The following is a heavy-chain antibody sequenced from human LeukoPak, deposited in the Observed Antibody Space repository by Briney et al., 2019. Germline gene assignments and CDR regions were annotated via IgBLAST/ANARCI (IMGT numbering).Heavy chain of an antibody. CDR2: IRYDGSNK. CDR1: GFTFSSYG. CDR3: AKYIKAAAPYFDY. D-gene: IGHD6-13*01. V-gene: IGHV3-30*02. J-gene: IGHJ4*02. Sequence: TGGSLRLSCAASGFTFSSYGMHWVRQAPGKGLEWVAFIRYDGSNKYYADSVKGRFTISRDNSKNTLYLQMNSLRAEDTAVYYCAKYIKAAAPYFDYWGQGTLVTVSS.